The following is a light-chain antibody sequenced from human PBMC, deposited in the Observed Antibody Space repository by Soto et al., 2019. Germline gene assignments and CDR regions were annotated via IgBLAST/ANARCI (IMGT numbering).Light chain of an antibody. Sequence: DIQLTQSPSSLSASVGDRVTITCRASQSISSYLNWYQQKPGKAPKLLIYAASSLQSGVPSRFSGSGSGTDFTLTISSLQPEDFETYYCQQNYSTPWTFGQGTKVESK. CDR3: QQNYSTPWT. CDR2: AAS. V-gene: IGKV1-39*01. J-gene: IGKJ1*01. CDR1: QSISSY.